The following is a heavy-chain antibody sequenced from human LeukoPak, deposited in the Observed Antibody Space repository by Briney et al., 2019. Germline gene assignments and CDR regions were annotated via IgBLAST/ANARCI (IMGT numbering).Heavy chain of an antibody. CDR1: GYPFTTYD. J-gene: IGHJ3*02. Sequence: ASVKVSCKASGYPFTTYDINWVRQAPGQGLEWVAWMNPNSGGTNYAQKFQGRVTMTRDTSISTAYMELSRLRSDDTAVYYCARPWKWLSPDAFDIWGQGTMVTVSS. CDR2: MNPNSGGT. V-gene: IGHV1-2*02. CDR3: ARPWKWLSPDAFDI. D-gene: IGHD3-22*01.